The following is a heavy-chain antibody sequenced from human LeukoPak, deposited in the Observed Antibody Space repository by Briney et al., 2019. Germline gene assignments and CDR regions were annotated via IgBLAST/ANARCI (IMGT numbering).Heavy chain of an antibody. CDR1: GFTFSSYA. Sequence: PGRSLRLSCAASGFTFSSYAMQWVRQAPGKGLEWVAVISYDGSNKYYADSVKGRFTISRDNSDNKLYLQMDGLRADDTAVYYCVKDRRDAGNSALSWFDPWGQGTLVTVSS. D-gene: IGHD4-23*01. CDR2: ISYDGSNK. CDR3: VKDRRDAGNSALSWFDP. V-gene: IGHV3-30*04. J-gene: IGHJ5*02.